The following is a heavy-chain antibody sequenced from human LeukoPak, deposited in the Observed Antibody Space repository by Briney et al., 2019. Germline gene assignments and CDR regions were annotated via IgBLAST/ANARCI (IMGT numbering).Heavy chain of an antibody. CDR3: ARDAVVVVPAAMSH. CDR2: INPNSGGT. CDR1: GYTFTGYY. Sequence: GASVKVSCKASGYTFTGYYMHWVRQAPGQGLEWMGWINPNSGGTNYAQKFQGRVTMTRDTSISTAYMELSRLRSDDTAVYYCARDAVVVVPAAMSHWGQGTLVTVSS. J-gene: IGHJ4*02. D-gene: IGHD2-2*01. V-gene: IGHV1-2*02.